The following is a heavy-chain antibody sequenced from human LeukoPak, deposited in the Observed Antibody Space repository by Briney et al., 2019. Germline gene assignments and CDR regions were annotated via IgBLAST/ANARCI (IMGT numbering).Heavy chain of an antibody. Sequence: SETLSLTCAVYGGSFSGYYWSWIRQPPGKGLEWIGEINHSGSTNYNPSPKSRVTISVDTSKNQFSLKLSSVTAADTAVYYCARMRSVLRFLRGFHWFDPWGQGTLVTVSS. D-gene: IGHD3-3*01. CDR1: GGSFSGYY. CDR3: ARMRSVLRFLRGFHWFDP. J-gene: IGHJ5*02. V-gene: IGHV4-34*01. CDR2: INHSGST.